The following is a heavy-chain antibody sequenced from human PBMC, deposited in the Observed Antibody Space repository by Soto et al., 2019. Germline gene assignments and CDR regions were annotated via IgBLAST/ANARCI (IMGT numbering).Heavy chain of an antibody. J-gene: IGHJ4*02. CDR3: ARDFRSSGYDIDY. CDR2: ISGSGGST. CDR1: EGTFSSYA. D-gene: IGHD5-12*01. Sequence: TGGSLRLSCAASEGTFSSYAMSWVRQAPGKGLEWVSAISGSGGSTYFADSVKGRFTISRDNSKNTLYLQMNSLRAEDTAVYYCARDFRSSGYDIDYWGQGTLVTVSS. V-gene: IGHV3-23*01.